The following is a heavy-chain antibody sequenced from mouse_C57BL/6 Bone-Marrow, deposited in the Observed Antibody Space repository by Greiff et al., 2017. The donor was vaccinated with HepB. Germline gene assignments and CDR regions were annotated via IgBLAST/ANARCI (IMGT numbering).Heavy chain of an antibody. Sequence: VQLQQSGAELAKPGASVKLSCKASGYTFTSYWMHWVKQRPGQGLEWIGYINHSSGYTNYNQKFKDKATLTADNSSSTAYMQLSSLTYEDSAVYYCANRRTVVAKGFAYWGQGTRVTVSA. CDR1: GYTFTSYW. V-gene: IGHV1-7*01. CDR3: ANRRTVVAKGFAY. CDR2: INHSSGYT. J-gene: IGHJ3*01. D-gene: IGHD1-1*01.